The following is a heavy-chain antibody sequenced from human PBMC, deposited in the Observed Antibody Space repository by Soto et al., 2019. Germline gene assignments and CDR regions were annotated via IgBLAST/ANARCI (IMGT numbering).Heavy chain of an antibody. J-gene: IGHJ6*03. CDR3: AQDAAAWIQNSRYYYYYMYV. CDR1: GFTFSSYA. Sequence: GGSLRLSCVASGFTFSSYAMSWVRQAPGKGLEWVSTISDSGGNTYYADSVKGRFTISRDNAKNTLYLQMNSLRAEDTAVYYCAQDAAAWIQNSRYYYYYMYVWAKGTTVTVSS. V-gene: IGHV3-23*01. CDR2: ISDSGGNT. D-gene: IGHD5-18*01.